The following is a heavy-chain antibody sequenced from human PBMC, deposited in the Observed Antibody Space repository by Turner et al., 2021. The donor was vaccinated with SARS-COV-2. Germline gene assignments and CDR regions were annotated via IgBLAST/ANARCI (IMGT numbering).Heavy chain of an antibody. CDR2: IYYSGST. J-gene: IGHJ5*02. V-gene: IGHV4-39*01. CDR1: GGSISSSYYY. Sequence: QLQLQESGPGLVKPSETLSLSCTVSGGSISSSYYYWGWIRQPPGKGLEWIGSIYYSGSTYYTPSLKSRVTISVDTSKNQFSLKLNSVTAADTAVYYCARYGPTSTTKAFDPWGQGTLVTVSS. CDR3: ARYGPTSTTKAFDP. D-gene: IGHD4-17*01.